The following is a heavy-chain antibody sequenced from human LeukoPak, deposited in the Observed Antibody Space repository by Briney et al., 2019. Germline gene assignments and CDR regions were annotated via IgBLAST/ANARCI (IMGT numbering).Heavy chain of an antibody. Sequence: SETLSLTCTVSGGSLNSDYWTWIRQPPGKGLEWIGYAYYSGHTNYNSSLKSRVTMSLDTSKSQFSLRLSSVTAADTAVYFCARHPFATPFDYWGPGTLVTVSS. CDR2: AYYSGHT. CDR3: ARHPFATPFDY. CDR1: GGSLNSDY. V-gene: IGHV4-59*08. J-gene: IGHJ4*02. D-gene: IGHD2-15*01.